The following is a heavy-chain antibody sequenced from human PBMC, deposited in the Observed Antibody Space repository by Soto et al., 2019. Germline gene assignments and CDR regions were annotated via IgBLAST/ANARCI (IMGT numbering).Heavy chain of an antibody. CDR3: AIDAPGVAPY. D-gene: IGHD2-2*01. J-gene: IGHJ4*02. Sequence: QVQLQESGPGLVRPSQTLSLICTVSGGSINSRDSYWNWIRQHPEKGLEWIGYINYRGSTFYNPSLKTRITISVVTSMKPLSLNLSSGAAADTAVYYCAIDAPGVAPYWGQGTLVTVSS. V-gene: IGHV4-31*03. CDR2: INYRGST. CDR1: GGSINSRDSY.